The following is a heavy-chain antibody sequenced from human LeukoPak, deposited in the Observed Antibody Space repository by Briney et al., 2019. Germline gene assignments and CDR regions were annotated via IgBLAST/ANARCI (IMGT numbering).Heavy chain of an antibody. D-gene: IGHD2-2*01. J-gene: IGHJ6*03. CDR1: GGSISSGGYY. CDR2: IYFRGST. CDR3: ARVYCSSTSCFHYYYYMDV. V-gene: IGHV4-30-4*08. Sequence: SETLSLTCTVSGGSISSGGYYWSWIRPPPGKGLEWVGYIYFRGSTYYNPSLKSRVTISVDTSKNQYSLKLSSVTAADTAVYYCARVYCSSTSCFHYYYYMDVWGKGTTVTVSS.